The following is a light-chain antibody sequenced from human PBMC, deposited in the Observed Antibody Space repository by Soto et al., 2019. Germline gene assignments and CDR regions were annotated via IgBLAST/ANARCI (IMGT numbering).Light chain of an antibody. CDR1: QDVYINS. V-gene: IGKV3-20*01. CDR2: GAA. J-gene: IGKJ3*01. CDR3: QQYGSAPLT. Sequence: EIVLTQSPGTLSLSPGERATLSCRASQDVYINSLAWYQQKPGQPPRLLIYGAATRASAVPDRFSGSGSGAAFALTITRLEPEDFAVYFCQQYGSAPLTFGPGTRVDLK.